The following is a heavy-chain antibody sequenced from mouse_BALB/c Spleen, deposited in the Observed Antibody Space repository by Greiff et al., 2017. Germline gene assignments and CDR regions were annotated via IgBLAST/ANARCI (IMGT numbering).Heavy chain of an antibody. CDR3: ARAYEDYAMDY. J-gene: IGHJ4*01. V-gene: IGHV1-80*01. CDR1: GYAFSSYW. D-gene: IGHD6-5*01. Sequence: QVQLKESGAELVRPGSSVKISCKASGYAFSSYWMNWVKQRPGQGLEWIGQIYPGDGDTNNNGKFKGKATLTADKSSSTAYMQLSSLTSEDSAVYCCARAYEDYAMDYWGQGTSVTVSS. CDR2: IYPGDGDT.